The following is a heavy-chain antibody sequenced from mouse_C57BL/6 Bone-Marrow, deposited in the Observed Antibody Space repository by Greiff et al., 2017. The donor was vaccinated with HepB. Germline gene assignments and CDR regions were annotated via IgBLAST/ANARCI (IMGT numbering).Heavy chain of an antibody. D-gene: IGHD2-4*01. Sequence: VQLQQPGAELVKPGASVKMSCKASGYTFTSYWITWGKQRPGQGLEWIGDIYPGSGSTNYNEKFKSKATLTVDTSSSTAYMQLSSLTSEDSAVYYCARGWDDYDYFDYWGQGTTLTVSS. CDR1: GYTFTSYW. CDR3: ARGWDDYDYFDY. V-gene: IGHV1-55*01. J-gene: IGHJ2*01. CDR2: IYPGSGST.